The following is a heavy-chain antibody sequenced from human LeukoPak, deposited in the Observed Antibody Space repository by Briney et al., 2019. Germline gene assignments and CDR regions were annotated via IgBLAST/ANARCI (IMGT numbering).Heavy chain of an antibody. V-gene: IGHV3-11*01. D-gene: IGHD6-13*01. CDR3: ARIGASSWYEDY. CDR1: GGSFSGYY. CDR2: ISSSGSTI. J-gene: IGHJ4*02. Sequence: LSLTCAVYGGSFSGYYMSWIRQAPGKGLEWVSYISSSGSTIYYADSVKGRFTISRDNAKNSLYLQMNSLRAEDTAVYYCARIGASSWYEDYWGQGTLVTVSP.